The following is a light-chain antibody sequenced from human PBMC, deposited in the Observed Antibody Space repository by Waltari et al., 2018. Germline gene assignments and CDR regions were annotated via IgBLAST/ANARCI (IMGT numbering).Light chain of an antibody. CDR3: MQARQTPWT. CDR1: QSLLHSNGYNY. V-gene: IGKV2-28*01. CDR2: LGT. J-gene: IGKJ1*01. Sequence: DIVMTQSPLSLPVPPGEPASISCRSSQSLLHSNGYNYWDWYLQKPGQSPQLLIYLGTNRASGVPDRFSGSGSGTDYTLKISRVEAEDVGVYYCMQARQTPWTFGQGTKVEIK.